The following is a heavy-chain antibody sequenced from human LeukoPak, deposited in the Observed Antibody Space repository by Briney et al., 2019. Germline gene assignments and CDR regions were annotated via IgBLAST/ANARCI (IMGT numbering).Heavy chain of an antibody. J-gene: IGHJ4*02. D-gene: IGHD4-17*01. V-gene: IGHV3-30*04. CDR3: ARDALPGYGDYFDY. CDR1: GFTFSSYA. CDR2: ISYDGKVK. Sequence: GGSLRLSCAASGFTFSSYAMHWVRQAPGKGLEWVAVISYDGKVKYYADSVKGRFSISRDDSNNALYLQMNNLRIEDTAVYYCARDALPGYGDYFDYWGQGTLVTVSS.